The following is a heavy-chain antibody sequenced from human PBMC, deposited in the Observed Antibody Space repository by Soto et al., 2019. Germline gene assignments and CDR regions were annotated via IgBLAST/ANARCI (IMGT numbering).Heavy chain of an antibody. Sequence: GASVKVSCKASGGTFSSYAISWVRQAPGQGLEWMGGIIPIFGTANYAQKFQGRVTITADESTSTAYMELSSLRSEDTAVYYCAGGPYSYGPLYYYYGVDVWGQGTTVTISS. D-gene: IGHD5-18*01. CDR3: AGGPYSYGPLYYYYGVDV. V-gene: IGHV1-69*13. CDR2: IIPIFGTA. CDR1: GGTFSSYA. J-gene: IGHJ6*02.